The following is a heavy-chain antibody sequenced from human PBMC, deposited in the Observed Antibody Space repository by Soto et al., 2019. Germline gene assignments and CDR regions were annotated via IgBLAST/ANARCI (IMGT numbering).Heavy chain of an antibody. CDR2: ISGSGGGT. J-gene: IGHJ4*02. Sequence: GGSLRLSCAASAFTFSSYAMSWVRQAPGKGLEWVSAISGSGGGTYYADSVKGRFTISRDNSKNTLYLQMNSLRAEDTAVYYCAKRQTREFDYWGQGTLVTVSS. CDR1: AFTFSSYA. CDR3: AKRQTREFDY. V-gene: IGHV3-23*01.